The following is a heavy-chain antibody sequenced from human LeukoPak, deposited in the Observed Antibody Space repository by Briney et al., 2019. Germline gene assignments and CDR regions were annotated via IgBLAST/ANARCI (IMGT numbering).Heavy chain of an antibody. D-gene: IGHD6-19*01. CDR3: ARDPSSGWYGEGGFDY. V-gene: IGHV4-31*03. J-gene: IGHJ4*02. CDR2: IYYSGST. CDR1: GGSISSGGYS. Sequence: NPSETLSLTCTVSGGSISSGGYSWSWIRQHPGKGLEWIGYIYYSGSTYYNPSLKSRVTISVDTSKNQFSLKLSSVTAADTAVYYRARDPSSGWYGEGGFDYWGQGTLVTVSS.